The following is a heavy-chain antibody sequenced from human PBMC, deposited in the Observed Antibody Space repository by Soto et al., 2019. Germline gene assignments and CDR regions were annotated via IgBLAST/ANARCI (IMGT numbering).Heavy chain of an antibody. CDR2: INPNSGGT. CDR3: ERDCSSTSCLDY. V-gene: IGHV1-2*04. J-gene: IGHJ4*02. Sequence: ASVKVSCKASGYTFTGYYMHWVRQAPGQGLEWMGWINPNSGGTNYAQKFQGWVTMTRDTSISTAYMELSRLRSDDTAVYYCERDCSSTSCLDYWGQGTLVTVSS. CDR1: GYTFTGYY. D-gene: IGHD2-2*01.